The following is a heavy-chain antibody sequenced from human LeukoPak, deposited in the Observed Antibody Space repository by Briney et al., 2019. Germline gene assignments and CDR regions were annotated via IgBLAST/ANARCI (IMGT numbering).Heavy chain of an antibody. CDR1: GFTFSSYW. V-gene: IGHV3-7*05. D-gene: IGHD3-10*01. CDR3: AKDHRGYYGSGSYFWFDP. Sequence: PGGSLRLSCAASGFTFSSYWMSWVRQAPGRGLEWVANINQDGSEKYYLDSVGGRFTISRDNAKNSLSLQMDSLRAEDTAVYYCAKDHRGYYGSGSYFWFDPWGQGTLVTVSS. CDR2: INQDGSEK. J-gene: IGHJ5*02.